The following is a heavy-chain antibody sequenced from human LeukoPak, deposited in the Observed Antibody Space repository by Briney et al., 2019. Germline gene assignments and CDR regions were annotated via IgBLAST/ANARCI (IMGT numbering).Heavy chain of an antibody. V-gene: IGHV1-2*02. Sequence: ASVKVSCKASGYTFTGYYMHWMRQAPGQGLEWMGWINPNSGGTNYAQKFQGRVTMTRDTSISTAYMELSRLRSDDTAVYYCARGEELRFLEWLLYNWFDPWGQGTLVTVSS. CDR3: ARGEELRFLEWLLYNWFDP. CDR1: GYTFTGYY. CDR2: INPNSGGT. D-gene: IGHD3-3*01. J-gene: IGHJ5*02.